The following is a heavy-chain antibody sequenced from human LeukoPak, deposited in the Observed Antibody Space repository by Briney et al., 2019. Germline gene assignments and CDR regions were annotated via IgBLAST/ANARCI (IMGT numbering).Heavy chain of an antibody. Sequence: WGSLRLSCAASGFTFRSYGMTWVRQAPGKGLECVSAISGSGDSTYYADSVKGRFTISRDNSKNTLFLQMNGLRAEDTAIYYCAKDLPYNYDNSGYMSSFDYWGQGTVVTVSS. CDR2: ISGSGDST. CDR3: AKDLPYNYDNSGYMSSFDY. J-gene: IGHJ4*02. CDR1: GFTFRSYG. V-gene: IGHV3-23*01. D-gene: IGHD3-22*01.